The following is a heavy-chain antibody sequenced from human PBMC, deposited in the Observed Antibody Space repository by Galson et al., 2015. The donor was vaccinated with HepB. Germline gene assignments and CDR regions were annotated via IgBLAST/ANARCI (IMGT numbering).Heavy chain of an antibody. CDR2: ISAYNGNT. Sequence: SVKVSCKASGYTFTSYGISWVRQAPGQGLEWMGWISAYNGNTNYAQKLQGRVTMTTDTSTSTAYMELRSLRSDDTAVYYCARYIAAAGTRDAFDIWGQGTMVTVSS. J-gene: IGHJ3*02. V-gene: IGHV1-18*04. CDR1: GYTFTSYG. CDR3: ARYIAAAGTRDAFDI. D-gene: IGHD6-13*01.